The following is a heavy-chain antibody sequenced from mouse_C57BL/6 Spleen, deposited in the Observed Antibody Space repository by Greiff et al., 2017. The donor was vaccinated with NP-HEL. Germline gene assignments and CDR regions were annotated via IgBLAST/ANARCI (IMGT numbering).Heavy chain of an antibody. D-gene: IGHD4-1*01. V-gene: IGHV1-55*01. J-gene: IGHJ3*01. CDR2: IYPGRGST. CDR1: GYTFTSYW. Sequence: QVQLQQPGAELVKPGASVKMSCKASGYTFTSYWITWVKQRPGQGLEWIGDIYPGRGSTIYNEKFKSKATLPVYTSYSPANMQLSSLASEDAAVYYCASEGLTAWFAYWGQGTLVTVSA. CDR3: ASEGLTAWFAY.